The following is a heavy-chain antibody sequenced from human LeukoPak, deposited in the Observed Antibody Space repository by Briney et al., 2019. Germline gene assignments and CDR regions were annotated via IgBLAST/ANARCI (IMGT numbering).Heavy chain of an antibody. CDR1: GFSFSYYS. D-gene: IGHD6-19*01. V-gene: IGHV3-21*01. Sequence: PGGSLRLSCAASGFSFSYYSMNWVRQAPGKGLEWVSSITSSSSYTHYADSVRGRFTISRDNAKNSLYLQMNSLRAEDTAVYYCAKDPPSGSSGWYYFDYWGQGTLVTVSS. J-gene: IGHJ4*02. CDR3: AKDPPSGSSGWYYFDY. CDR2: ITSSSSYT.